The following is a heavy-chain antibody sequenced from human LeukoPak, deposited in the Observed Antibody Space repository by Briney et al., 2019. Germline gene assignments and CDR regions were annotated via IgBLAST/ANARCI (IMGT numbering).Heavy chain of an antibody. J-gene: IGHJ4*02. Sequence: PGGSLRLSCAASGFSFSSYSMTWVRQAPGKGLEWVSSISSSSSYIYYADSVKGRFTISRDNAKNSLYLQMNSLRAEDTAVYYCARVLVPTAIGGFDYWGQGTLVTVSS. D-gene: IGHD2-2*02. V-gene: IGHV3-21*01. CDR1: GFSFSSYS. CDR2: ISSSSSYI. CDR3: ARVLVPTAIGGFDY.